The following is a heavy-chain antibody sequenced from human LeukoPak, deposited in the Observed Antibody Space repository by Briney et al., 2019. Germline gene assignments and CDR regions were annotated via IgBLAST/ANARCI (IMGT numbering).Heavy chain of an antibody. V-gene: IGHV4-61*01. CDR3: ARARYCSSTSCYNWFDP. Sequence: SETLSLTCTVSGYSISIGYYWSWIRQPPGKGLEWIGYIYYSGSTNYNPSLKSRVTISVDTSKNQFSLKLSSVTAADTAVYYCARARYCSSTSCYNWFDPWGQGTLVTVSS. CDR2: IYYSGST. D-gene: IGHD2-2*01. CDR1: GYSISIGYY. J-gene: IGHJ5*02.